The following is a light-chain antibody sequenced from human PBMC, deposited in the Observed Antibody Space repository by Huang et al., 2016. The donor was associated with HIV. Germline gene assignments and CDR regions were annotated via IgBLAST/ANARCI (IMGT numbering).Light chain of an antibody. Sequence: EIVLTQSPATLSLSPGERATLSCRASQNISNYFAWYKQKPGQAPRLLIYDASNRATGIPPRFSGGGSGTDFTLTISSLTPEDFAVYYCHQRGRWPPTFGPGTTVEIK. V-gene: IGKV3-11*01. CDR3: HQRGRWPPT. CDR2: DAS. J-gene: IGKJ3*01. CDR1: QNISNY.